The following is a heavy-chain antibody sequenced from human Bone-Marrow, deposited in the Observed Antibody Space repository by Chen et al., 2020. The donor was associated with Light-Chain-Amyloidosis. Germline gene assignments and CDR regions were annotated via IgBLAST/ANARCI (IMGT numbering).Heavy chain of an antibody. J-gene: IGHJ4*02. V-gene: IGHV3-30-3*01. CDR1: GFTFSNYG. CDR3: ARVSFERGGPARPPGDS. CDR2: LSYGGNSK. Sequence: QVQLVESGGGVVQPGRSLRLSCAASGFTFSNYGMHWVRQTPGKGRGWVAVLSYGGNSKSSADSVKGRFTISRDSSKNTLYLQMSSLRAEDTAVYFCARVSFERGGPARPPGDSWGQGTLVTVSS. D-gene: IGHD6-6*01.